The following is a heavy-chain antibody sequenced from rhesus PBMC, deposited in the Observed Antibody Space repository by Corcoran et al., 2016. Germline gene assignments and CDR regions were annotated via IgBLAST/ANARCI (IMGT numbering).Heavy chain of an antibody. CDR1: GGSISSNY. J-gene: IGHJ4*01. D-gene: IGHD3-3*01. CDR3: ARGGGSYYNIWTGSDFDY. CDR2: ISGSGGST. Sequence: QLQLQESGPGLVKPSETLSPTCAVSGGSISSNYWSWIRQPPGKGPERNGRISGSGGSTDYNPSLKSRVTLSTDTSKNQFSLKLSSVTAADTAVYYCARGGGSYYNIWTGSDFDYWGQGVLVTVSS. V-gene: IGHV4-173*01.